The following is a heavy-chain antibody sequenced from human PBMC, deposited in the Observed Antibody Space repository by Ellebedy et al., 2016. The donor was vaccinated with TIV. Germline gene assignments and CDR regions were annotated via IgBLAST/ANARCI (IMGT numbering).Heavy chain of an antibody. V-gene: IGHV1-24*01. Sequence: AASVKVSCKVSGYTLTDLSMHWVRQAPGKGLEWMGGFDPEDGETIYAQKFEGRVTMTEDTSTDTAYMELSSLRSKDTAVYYCATGRWPRHDYFDYWGQGTLVTVSS. J-gene: IGHJ4*02. CDR1: GYTLTDLS. CDR2: FDPEDGET. D-gene: IGHD4-23*01. CDR3: ATGRWPRHDYFDY.